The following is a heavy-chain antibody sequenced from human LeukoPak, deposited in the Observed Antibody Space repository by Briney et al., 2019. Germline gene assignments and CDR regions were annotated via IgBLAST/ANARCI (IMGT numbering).Heavy chain of an antibody. V-gene: IGHV3-23*01. CDR3: AKDRAWIQLWLRVGYFDY. CDR2: ISGSGGST. D-gene: IGHD5-18*01. J-gene: IGHJ4*02. Sequence: PGGSLRLPCAASGFTFSSSAMSWVRQAPGKGLEWVSAISGSGGSTYYADSVKGRFTISRDNSKNTLYLQMNSLRAEDTAVYYCAKDRAWIQLWLRVGYFDYWGQGTLVTVSS. CDR1: GFTFSSSA.